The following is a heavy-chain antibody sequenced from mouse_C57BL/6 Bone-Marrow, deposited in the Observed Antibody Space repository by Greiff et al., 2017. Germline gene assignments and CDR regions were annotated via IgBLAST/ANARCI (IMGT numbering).Heavy chain of an antibody. CDR2: INPYNGGT. V-gene: IGHV1-19*01. CDR3: ARAVYSDMDWYFDV. CDR1: GYTFTDYY. J-gene: IGHJ1*03. D-gene: IGHD2-4*01. Sequence: VQLQQSGPVLVKPGASVKMSCKASGYTFTDYYMNWVKQSHGKSLEWIGVINPYNGGTSYNQKFKGKATLTVDKSSSTAYMELNSLTSEDSAVYYCARAVYSDMDWYFDVWGTGTTVTVSS.